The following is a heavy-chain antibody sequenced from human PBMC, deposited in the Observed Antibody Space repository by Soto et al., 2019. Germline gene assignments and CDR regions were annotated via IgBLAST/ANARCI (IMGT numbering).Heavy chain of an antibody. CDR1: GFTFSSYA. Sequence: ESGGGLVQPGGSLRLSCAASGFTFSSYAMSWVRQATGKGLEWVSAISGSGGSTYYAASVKGRFTISRDHSKNTLYLQMTSLRAEDTAVYYCAKGASGSYSWWSFELWGRGTLVTVSS. V-gene: IGHV3-23*01. CDR2: ISGSGGST. J-gene: IGHJ2*01. D-gene: IGHD1-26*01. CDR3: AKGASGSYSWWSFEL.